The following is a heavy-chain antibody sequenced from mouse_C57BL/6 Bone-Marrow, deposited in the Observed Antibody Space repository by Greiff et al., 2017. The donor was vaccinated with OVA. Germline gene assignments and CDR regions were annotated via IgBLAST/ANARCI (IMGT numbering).Heavy chain of an antibody. CDR3: ARGNSGFAY. Sequence: VQLQQPGAELVMPGASVKLSCKASGYTSTSYWMHWVKQRPGQGLEWIGEIDPSDSYTNYNQKFKGKSTLTVDKSSSTAYMQLSSLTSEDSAVYYCARGNSGFAYWGKGTPVTVSA. J-gene: IGHJ3*01. CDR1: GYTSTSYW. V-gene: IGHV1-69*01. D-gene: IGHD3-1*01. CDR2: IDPSDSYT.